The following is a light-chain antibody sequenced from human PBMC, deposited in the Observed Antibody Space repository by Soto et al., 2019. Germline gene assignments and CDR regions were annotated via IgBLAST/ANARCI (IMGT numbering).Light chain of an antibody. CDR1: EDVSNS. J-gene: IGKJ1*01. Sequence: DIVLTQSPATLSLSPGERATLSCRASEDVSNSLAWYQQKPGQSPRLLIYDVFNRATGIPSRFSGSGSGADFTLTISSLEPDDFAVYYCQQRYNWPRTFGQGNKVE. CDR3: QQRYNWPRT. V-gene: IGKV3-11*01. CDR2: DVF.